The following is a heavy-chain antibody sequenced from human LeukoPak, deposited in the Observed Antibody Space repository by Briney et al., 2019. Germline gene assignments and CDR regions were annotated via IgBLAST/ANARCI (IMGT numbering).Heavy chain of an antibody. CDR3: ARINYEGDS. V-gene: IGHV3-74*01. Sequence: GGSLGLSCVASGFTFSSYWLHWVRQAPGEGLVWISHINNDGTYATYAESVKGRFTISRDNAKNTLFLQMNSLRAEDTAVYYCARINYEGDSWGQGTLVTVSS. D-gene: IGHD3-16*01. J-gene: IGHJ4*02. CDR1: GFTFSSYW. CDR2: INNDGTYA.